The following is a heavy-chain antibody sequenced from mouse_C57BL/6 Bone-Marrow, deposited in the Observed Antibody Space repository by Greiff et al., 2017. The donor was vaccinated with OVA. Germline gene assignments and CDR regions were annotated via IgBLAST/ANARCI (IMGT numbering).Heavy chain of an antibody. CDR2: IDPSVSYT. CDR1: GYTFTSYW. D-gene: IGHD1-1*01. V-gene: IGHV1-50*01. Sequence: QVQLQQPGAELVKPGASVKLSCKASGYTFTSYWMQWVKQRPGQGLEWIGEIDPSVSYTNYNQKFKGKATLTVDTSSSTAYMQLSSLTSEDSAVYYCARAGGSTPYAMDYWGQGTSVTVSS. J-gene: IGHJ4*01. CDR3: ARAGGSTPYAMDY.